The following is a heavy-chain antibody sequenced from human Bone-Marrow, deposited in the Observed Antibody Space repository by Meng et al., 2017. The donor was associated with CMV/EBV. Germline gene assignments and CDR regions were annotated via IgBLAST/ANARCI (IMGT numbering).Heavy chain of an antibody. CDR1: EFTFSSYW. CDR3: TTGQVT. J-gene: IGHJ5*02. CDR2: IKSKTDGGTT. V-gene: IGHV3-15*07. Sequence: SLRLSCAASEFTFSSYWMHWVRQAPGKGLVWVSRIKSKTDGGTTDYAAPVKGRFTISRDDSKNSLYLQMNSLKTEDTAVYYCTTGQVTWGQGTLVTVSS.